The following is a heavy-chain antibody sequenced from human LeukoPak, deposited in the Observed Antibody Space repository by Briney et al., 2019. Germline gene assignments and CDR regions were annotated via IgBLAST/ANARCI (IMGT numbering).Heavy chain of an antibody. CDR1: GYTFSGCW. V-gene: IGHV3-7*01. Sequence: GGSLRLSCAASGYTFSGCWMRWVRQAPGKGLEGVANKNQEGRQSDYVDSLKGRFTISRDNDKNSEYLQMNNLRAEDTAVDFFVRDKPNGDSNFPFWGPGTLVTVSS. CDR2: KNQEGRQS. J-gene: IGHJ4*02. D-gene: IGHD4-17*01. CDR3: VRDKPNGDSNFPF.